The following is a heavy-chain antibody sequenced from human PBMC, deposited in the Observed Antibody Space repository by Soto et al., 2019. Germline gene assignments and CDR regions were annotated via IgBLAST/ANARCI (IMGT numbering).Heavy chain of an antibody. V-gene: IGHV4-39*01. CDR2: IYYSGST. Sequence: SETLSLTCTVSGGSISSSSYYWGWIRQPPGKGLEWIGSIYYSGSTYYNPSLKSRVTISVDTSKNQFSLKLSSVTAADTAVYYCARHSIVVVVAGFDYWGQGTLVTVSS. D-gene: IGHD2-15*01. CDR1: GGSISSSSYY. CDR3: ARHSIVVVVAGFDY. J-gene: IGHJ4*02.